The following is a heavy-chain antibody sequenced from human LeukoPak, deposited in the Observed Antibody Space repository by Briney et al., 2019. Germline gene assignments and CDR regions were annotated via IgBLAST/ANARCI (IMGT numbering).Heavy chain of an antibody. V-gene: IGHV1-8*03. CDR3: ARGLPCSSTSCYTSGDAFDI. J-gene: IGHJ3*02. CDR2: MNPNSGNT. CDR1: GYTFTSYD. Sequence: ASVKVSCKASGYTFTSYDINWVRQATGQGLEWMGWMNPNSGNTGYAQKFQGRVTITRNTSISTAYMELSSLRSEDTAVYYCARGLPCSSTSCYTSGDAFDIWGQGTMVTVSS. D-gene: IGHD2-2*02.